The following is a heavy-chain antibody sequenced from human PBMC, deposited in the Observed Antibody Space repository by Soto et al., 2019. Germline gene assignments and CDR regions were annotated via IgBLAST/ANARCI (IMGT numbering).Heavy chain of an antibody. CDR2: IHDSGIT. CDR3: AREYAFSSDY. V-gene: IGHV4-59*01. D-gene: IGHD2-2*01. CDR1: GGSMRSYY. J-gene: IGHJ4*02. Sequence: PSETLSLTCSVSGGSMRSYYWSWIRQPPGKGLEWIGYIHDSGITDYNPSLKSRATISIDTFRNQISLNLHSVTAADTAVYYCAREYAFSSDYWGQGTVGTVSS.